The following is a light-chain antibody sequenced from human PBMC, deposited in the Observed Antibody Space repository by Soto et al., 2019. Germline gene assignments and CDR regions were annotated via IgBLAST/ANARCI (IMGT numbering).Light chain of an antibody. V-gene: IGKV1-5*03. CDR3: QQYNSYSRT. J-gene: IGKJ1*01. CDR1: QSISSW. Sequence: DIQMTQSPSTLSASVGDRVTITCRASQSISSWLAWYQQKPGKAPKLLIYKASNLESGVPSRFSGSGSGTEFTLTISSLQPDDFATYYCQQYNSYSRTFGQGTKGEIK. CDR2: KAS.